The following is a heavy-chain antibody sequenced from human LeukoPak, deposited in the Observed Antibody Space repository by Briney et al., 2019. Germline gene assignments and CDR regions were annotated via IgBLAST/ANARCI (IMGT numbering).Heavy chain of an antibody. CDR3: ARGGKSYYYDSSGHYQPPHFDY. V-gene: IGHV1-46*01. CDR1: GYTFTSYY. J-gene: IGHJ4*02. CDR2: INPSGGST. Sequence: ASVKVSCKASGYTFTSYYMHWVRQAPGQGLEWMGIINPSGGSTSYAQKFQGRVTMTRDTSTSTVYMELSSLRSEDTAVYYCARGGKSYYYDSSGHYQPPHFDYWAREPWSPSPQ. D-gene: IGHD3-22*01.